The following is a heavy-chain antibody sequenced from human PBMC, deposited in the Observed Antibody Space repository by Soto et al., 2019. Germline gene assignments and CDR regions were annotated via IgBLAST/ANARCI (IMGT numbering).Heavy chain of an antibody. CDR2: INPKSGGT. CDR3: ARGDSTDCSNGVCSFFYNHDMDV. J-gene: IGHJ6*02. V-gene: IGHV1-2*04. D-gene: IGHD2-8*01. CDR1: GYSFTDYH. Sequence: VSCKASGYSFTDYHIHWVRQAPGQGLEWLGLINPKSGGTSTAQKFQGWVTMTTATSISTASMELTRLTSDDTAIYYCARGDSTDCSNGVCSFFYNHDMDVWGQGTTVTVSS.